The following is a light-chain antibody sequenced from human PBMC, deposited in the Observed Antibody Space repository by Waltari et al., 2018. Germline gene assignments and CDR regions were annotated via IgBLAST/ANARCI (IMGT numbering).Light chain of an antibody. V-gene: IGLV2-14*01. CDR1: NSDVGGYTH. CDR2: DVT. J-gene: IGLJ2*01. CDR3: SSYTSSGTLRI. Sequence: QSVLTQPASVSGSPGQSITISCTGTNSDVGGYTHVSWYQQYPGKAPRLMIYDVTKRPSGVSNRFSGSKSGNTASLTISGLQAEDEADYYCSSYTSSGTLRIFGGGTKVTAL.